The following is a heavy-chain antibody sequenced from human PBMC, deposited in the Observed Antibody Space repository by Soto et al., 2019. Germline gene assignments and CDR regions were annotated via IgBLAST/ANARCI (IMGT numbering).Heavy chain of an antibody. D-gene: IGHD3-3*02. J-gene: IGHJ6*02. CDR3: TTDSPFLEWLLSGESRLYYYYGMDV. CDR1: GFTFSSYV. Sequence: PGGSLRLSCAASGFTFSSYVMSWVRQAPGKGLEWVSGISGSGGRTYYADSVKGRFTTSRDNSKNTLYLQMNSLRAEDTALYYCTTDSPFLEWLLSGESRLYYYYGMDVWGQGTTVTVSS. V-gene: IGHV3-23*01. CDR2: ISGSGGRT.